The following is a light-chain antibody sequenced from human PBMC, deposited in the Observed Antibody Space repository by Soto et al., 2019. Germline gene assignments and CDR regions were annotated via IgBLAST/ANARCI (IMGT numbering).Light chain of an antibody. Sequence: EIVLTQSPATLSVSPGEGVTLSCRASQRIYSNLAWYQQKPGQAPRLLIYDASTRATGIPARFSGSGSGTEFTLTISSPQSEDFAVYYCQQYNNRLPWTFGQGTKVDI. V-gene: IGKV3-15*01. J-gene: IGKJ1*01. CDR1: QRIYSN. CDR3: QQYNNRLPWT. CDR2: DAS.